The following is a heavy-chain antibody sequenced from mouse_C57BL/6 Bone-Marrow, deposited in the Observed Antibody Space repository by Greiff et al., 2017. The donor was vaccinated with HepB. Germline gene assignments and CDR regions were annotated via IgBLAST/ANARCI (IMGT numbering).Heavy chain of an antibody. CDR2: ISSGGSYT. Sequence: EVKLMESGGDLVKPGGSLKLSCAASGFTFSSYGMSWVRQTPDKRLAWVATISSGGSYTYYPDSVKGRFTISRDNAKNTLYLQMSSLKSEDTAIYYCARRSGGYLAYWGQGTLVTVSA. J-gene: IGHJ3*01. CDR1: GFTFSSYG. CDR3: ARRSGGYLAY. V-gene: IGHV5-6*02. D-gene: IGHD2-2*01.